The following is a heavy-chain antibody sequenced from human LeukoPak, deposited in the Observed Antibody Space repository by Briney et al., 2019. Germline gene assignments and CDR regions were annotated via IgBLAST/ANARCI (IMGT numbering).Heavy chain of an antibody. Sequence: GESLKLSCKGSGYSFTSYWIGWVRQMPGKGLEWMGIIYPGDSDTRYSPSFQGQVTISADKSISTAYLQWSSLNASGTAMYYFARGVSGDYLWFDPWGQGTLVTVSS. CDR2: IYPGDSDT. J-gene: IGHJ5*02. D-gene: IGHD4-17*01. V-gene: IGHV5-51*03. CDR1: GYSFTSYW. CDR3: ARGVSGDYLWFDP.